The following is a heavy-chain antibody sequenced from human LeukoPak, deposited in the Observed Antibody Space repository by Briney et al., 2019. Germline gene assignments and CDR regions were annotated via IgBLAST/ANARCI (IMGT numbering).Heavy chain of an antibody. CDR3: AGDTGILALDP. J-gene: IGHJ5*02. Sequence: PGGSLRLSCAASGFTFSIYAMHWVRQAPGKGLEWVAVISYDGSKKNYADSVKGRFTISRDNSKNTLYLQMNSLRAEDTAVYYCAGDTGILALDPWGQGTLVTVSS. V-gene: IGHV3-30*03. CDR2: ISYDGSKK. CDR1: GFTFSIYA. D-gene: IGHD1-26*01.